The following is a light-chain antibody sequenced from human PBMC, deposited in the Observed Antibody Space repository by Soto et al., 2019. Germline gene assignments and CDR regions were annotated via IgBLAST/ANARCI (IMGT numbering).Light chain of an antibody. Sequence: QSVLTQPPSVSGSPGQSVAISCTGTSSDVGNSNGVSWYHQPPGTAPKLMIYVVNNRPSGVPDRFSGSKSGNTASLTISGLQAEDEGDYYCSSYTSSSTYVFGTGTQLTVL. J-gene: IGLJ1*01. CDR2: VVN. CDR3: SSYTSSSTYV. V-gene: IGLV2-18*02. CDR1: SSDVGNSNG.